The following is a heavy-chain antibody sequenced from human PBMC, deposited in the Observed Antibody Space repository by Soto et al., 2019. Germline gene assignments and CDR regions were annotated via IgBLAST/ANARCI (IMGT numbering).Heavy chain of an antibody. Sequence: QVQLQESGPGLVKPSQTLSLTCTVSGGSISSGGYYWSWIRQHPGKGLEWIGYIYYSGSTYYNPSLKSRVTISVDTSKNQFSLKLSSVTAADTAVYYCARVGYCTNGVCKGGWFDPWGQGTLVTVSS. CDR2: IYYSGST. V-gene: IGHV4-31*03. D-gene: IGHD2-8*01. J-gene: IGHJ5*02. CDR3: ARVGYCTNGVCKGGWFDP. CDR1: GGSISSGGYY.